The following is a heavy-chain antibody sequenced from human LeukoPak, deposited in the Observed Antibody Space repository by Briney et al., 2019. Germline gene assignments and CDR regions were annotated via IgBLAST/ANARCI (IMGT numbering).Heavy chain of an antibody. CDR2: LNQYGDHE. CDR1: GFTFSSYG. J-gene: IGHJ4*02. D-gene: IGHD3/OR15-3a*01. V-gene: IGHV3-7*01. Sequence: PGGSLRLSCAASGFTFSSYGMSWVRQAPGKGLEWVANLNQYGDHEYYDDSVKGRFTISRDNARDSLYLEMNSLTVEDTAVYFCSRDLGTGRPHDFWGQGTLVTVSS. CDR3: SRDLGTGRPHDF.